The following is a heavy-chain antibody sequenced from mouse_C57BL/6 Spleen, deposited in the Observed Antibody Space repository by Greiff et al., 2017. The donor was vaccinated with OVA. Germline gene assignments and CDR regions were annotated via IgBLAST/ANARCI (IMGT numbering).Heavy chain of an antibody. D-gene: IGHD1-1*01. CDR1: GYTFTDYE. J-gene: IGHJ1*03. V-gene: IGHV1-15*01. Sequence: QVHVKQSGAELVRPGASVTLSCKASGYTFTDYEMNWVKQTPVHGLEWIGAIDPETGGTAYNQKFKGKAILTADKSSSTAYMELRSLTSEDSAVYYSTRELLRYGYFDVWGTGTTVTVSS. CDR2: IDPETGGT. CDR3: TRELLRYGYFDV.